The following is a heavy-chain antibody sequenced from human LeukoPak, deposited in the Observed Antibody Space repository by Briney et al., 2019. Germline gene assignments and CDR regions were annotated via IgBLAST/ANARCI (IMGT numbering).Heavy chain of an antibody. CDR3: ARTTEAHSWRTRYYDYYMDV. V-gene: IGHV4-39*07. CDR1: GGSISSSSYY. CDR2: IYYSGST. D-gene: IGHD6-13*01. Sequence: SETLSLTCIVSGGSISSSSYYWGWIRQPPGKGLEWIGSIYYSGSTYYNPSLKSRVTISVDTSKNQFSLKLSSVTAADTAVYYCARTTEAHSWRTRYYDYYMDVWGKGTTVTVSS. J-gene: IGHJ6*03.